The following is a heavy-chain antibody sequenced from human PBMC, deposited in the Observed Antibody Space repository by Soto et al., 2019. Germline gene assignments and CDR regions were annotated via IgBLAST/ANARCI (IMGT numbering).Heavy chain of an antibody. V-gene: IGHV5-10-1*01. J-gene: IGHJ3*02. D-gene: IGHD3-22*01. CDR2: IDPSDSQT. CDR3: ARRLRDYDSSGYALDAFDI. Sequence: GESLKISCKGSGYSFAGYWITWVRQKPGKGLEWMGRIDPSDSQTYYSPSFRGHVTISVTKSITTVFLQWSSLRASDTAMYYCARRLRDYDSSGYALDAFDIWGQGTMVTVSS. CDR1: GYSFAGYW.